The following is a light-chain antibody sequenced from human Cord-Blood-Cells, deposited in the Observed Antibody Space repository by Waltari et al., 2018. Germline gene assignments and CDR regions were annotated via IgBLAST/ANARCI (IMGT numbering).Light chain of an antibody. V-gene: IGKV4-1*01. CDR1: QSDFYNANNNNY. J-gene: IGKJ1*01. CDR2: WAS. CDR3: QQYDSSPPT. Sequence: IVMTQSPDSLAVSLGGGATINCKSSQSDFYNANNNNYLTWYHQKPGQPPKLPMYWASTRESDVPDRFSGRGSGTDFTLTISSLQAEDVAVYYCQQYDSSPPTCGQGTKVEIK.